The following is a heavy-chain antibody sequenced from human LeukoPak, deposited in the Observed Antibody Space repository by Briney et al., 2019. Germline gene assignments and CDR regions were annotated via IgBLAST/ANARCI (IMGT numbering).Heavy chain of an antibody. CDR2: ISSSGSTI. D-gene: IGHD3-22*01. Sequence: PGGSLRLSCAASGFTFSSYEMNWVRQAPGKGLEWISYISSSGSTIHYADSVKGRITISRDNAKNSLYLQTNSLRVEDTAIYCCARLVVAYNWFDPWCQGTLVTVSS. J-gene: IGHJ5*02. CDR3: ARLVVAYNWFDP. V-gene: IGHV3-48*03. CDR1: GFTFSSYE.